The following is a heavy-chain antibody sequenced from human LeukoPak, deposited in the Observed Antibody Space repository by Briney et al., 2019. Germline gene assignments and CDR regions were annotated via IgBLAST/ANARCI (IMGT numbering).Heavy chain of an antibody. CDR2: IYHSGST. CDR3: ARDTRTVDGMDV. D-gene: IGHD2-2*01. Sequence: PSETLSLTCSVSGGSISNDYWNWIRQPPGKGLEWIGNIYHSGSTNHNPSLKSRVTISVDMSKNQFSLKLSSVTAADTAVYYCARDTRTVDGMDVWGQGTTVTVSS. J-gene: IGHJ6*02. V-gene: IGHV4-59*01. CDR1: GGSISNDY.